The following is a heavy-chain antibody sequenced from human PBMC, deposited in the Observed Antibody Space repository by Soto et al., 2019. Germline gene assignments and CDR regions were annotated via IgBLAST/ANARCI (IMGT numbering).Heavy chain of an antibody. CDR2: IYYSGST. CDR3: ANDYYGSGSYYGPPDYFDY. CDR1: GGSISSSRYY. Sequence: PSETLSLTCTVSGGSISSSRYYWGWIRQPPGKGLEWIGSIYYSGSTYYNPSLKSRVTISVDTSKNQFSLKLSSVTAADTAVYYCANDYYGSGSYYGPPDYFDYWGQGTLVTVSS. J-gene: IGHJ4*02. V-gene: IGHV4-39*01. D-gene: IGHD3-10*01.